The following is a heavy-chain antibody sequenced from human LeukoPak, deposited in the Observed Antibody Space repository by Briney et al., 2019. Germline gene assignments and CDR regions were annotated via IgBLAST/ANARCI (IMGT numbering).Heavy chain of an antibody. CDR2: ISSSSSYI. V-gene: IGHV3-21*04. Sequence: PGGSLRLSCAASGFTFSSYSMNWVRQAPGKGLEWVSSISSSSSYIYYADSVKGRFAISRDNSKNTLYLQMNSLRAEDTAVYYCVQEGPRGLAFDIRGQGTKVTVSS. CDR3: VQEGPRGLAFDI. J-gene: IGHJ3*02. CDR1: GFTFSSYS.